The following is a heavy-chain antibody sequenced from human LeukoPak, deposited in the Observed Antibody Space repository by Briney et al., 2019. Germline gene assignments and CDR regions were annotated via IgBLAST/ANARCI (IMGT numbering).Heavy chain of an antibody. CDR1: GFAFSNYW. CDR3: ARDGDGYNFDF. Sequence: PGGSLRPSCAASGFAFSNYWMHWVRQVPGKGLVWVSRITRDGSYANYADSVKGRFTFSRDNARNTLYLQMNSLRAEDTAVYYCARDGDGYNFDFWGQGALVTVSS. V-gene: IGHV3-74*01. J-gene: IGHJ4*02. D-gene: IGHD5-24*01. CDR2: ITRDGSYA.